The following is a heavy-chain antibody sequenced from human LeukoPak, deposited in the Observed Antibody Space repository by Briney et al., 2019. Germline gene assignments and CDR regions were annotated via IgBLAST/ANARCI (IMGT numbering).Heavy chain of an antibody. Sequence: GGSLRLSCAASGFTFSSYSMNWVRQAPGKGLEWVGFIASKTYGGTAEYAASVKGRFTISRDDSKSIAYLQMNSLKTEDTAVYFCSRDQTPYYWGQGTLVTVSS. J-gene: IGHJ4*02. V-gene: IGHV3-49*04. CDR2: IASKTYGGTA. CDR1: GFTFSSYS. CDR3: SRDQTPYY.